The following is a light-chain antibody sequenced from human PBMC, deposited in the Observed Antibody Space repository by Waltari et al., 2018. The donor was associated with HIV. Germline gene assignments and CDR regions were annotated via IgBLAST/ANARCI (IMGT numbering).Light chain of an antibody. CDR2: GAS. V-gene: IGKV1-NL1*01. Sequence: DIQMPPPPSSLSSSVGDGITITCRASLAISNSLAWYQQEPGKAPKLLLYGASRLPSGVPSRFSGSGSGTVYTLTISSLQPEDFASYFCQQYYSSPWTFGHGTKVEIK. J-gene: IGKJ1*01. CDR1: LAISNS. CDR3: QQYYSSPWT.